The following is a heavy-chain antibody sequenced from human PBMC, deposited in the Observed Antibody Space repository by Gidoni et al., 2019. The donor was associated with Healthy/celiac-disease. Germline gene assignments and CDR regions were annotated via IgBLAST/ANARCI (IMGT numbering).Heavy chain of an antibody. V-gene: IGHV1-69*06. D-gene: IGHD3-16*02. Sequence: QVQLVQSGAEVKKPGSSVKVSCKASGGTFSSYAISWVRRAPGQGLEWMGGIIPIFGTANYAQKFQGRVTITADKSTSTAYMELSSLRSEDTAVYYCARDPTYYDYIWGSYRPGSAFDIWGQGTMVTVSS. J-gene: IGHJ3*02. CDR1: GGTFSSYA. CDR2: IIPIFGTA. CDR3: ARDPTYYDYIWGSYRPGSAFDI.